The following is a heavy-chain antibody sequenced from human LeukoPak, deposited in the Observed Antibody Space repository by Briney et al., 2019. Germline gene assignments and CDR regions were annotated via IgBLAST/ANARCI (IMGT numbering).Heavy chain of an antibody. CDR3: ARVALDGPEGYMDV. Sequence: ASVKVSCKASGYTFTSYGISWVRQAPGQGLEGIGWISAYNGNTNYAQKLQGRVTMTTDTSTSTAYMELRSLRSDDTTVYYCARVALDGPEGYMDVWGKGTTVTVSS. CDR1: GYTFTSYG. CDR2: ISAYNGNT. D-gene: IGHD5-24*01. V-gene: IGHV1-18*01. J-gene: IGHJ6*03.